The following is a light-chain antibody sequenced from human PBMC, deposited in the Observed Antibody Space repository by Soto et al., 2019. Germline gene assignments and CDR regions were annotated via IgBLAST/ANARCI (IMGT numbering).Light chain of an antibody. CDR3: QQYNNWPRT. CDR1: QTVTSN. V-gene: IGKV3-15*01. CDR2: GAS. J-gene: IGKJ1*01. Sequence: VMTQSPATLSMSPGERATLSCRASQTVTSNLAWYQQKPGQAPRLLIYGASTRATGIPARFSGSGSGTEFTLTITSLQSEDFAVYYCQQYNNWPRTFGQGTKVEIK.